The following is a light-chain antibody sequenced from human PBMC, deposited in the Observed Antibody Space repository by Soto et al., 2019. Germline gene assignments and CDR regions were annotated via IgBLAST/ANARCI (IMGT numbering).Light chain of an antibody. J-gene: IGKJ3*01. CDR2: GAS. Sequence: AIQMTQSPSSLSASVGDRVTITCRASQAIRDDLGWYQQKPGKAPKSLIYGASHLHSGVPSRFSGSGYDTDSTLTISSLQPEDFATYYCLQDDSYPLTFGPGTKVDIK. CDR1: QAIRDD. CDR3: LQDDSYPLT. V-gene: IGKV1-6*01.